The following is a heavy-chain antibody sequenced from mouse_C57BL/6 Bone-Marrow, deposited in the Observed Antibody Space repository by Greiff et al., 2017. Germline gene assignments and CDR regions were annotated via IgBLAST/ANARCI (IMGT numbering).Heavy chain of an antibody. V-gene: IGHV5-4*03. Sequence: EVKLLESGGGLVKPGGSLKLSCAASGFTFSSYAMSWVRQTPEKRLEWVATISDGGSYTYYPENVKGRFTISRDNATNNLYLQMSHLKSEDTAMYYCARAGVVKDYWGQGTTLTVSS. CDR2: ISDGGSYT. D-gene: IGHD1-3*01. CDR3: ARAGVVKDY. J-gene: IGHJ2*01. CDR1: GFTFSSYA.